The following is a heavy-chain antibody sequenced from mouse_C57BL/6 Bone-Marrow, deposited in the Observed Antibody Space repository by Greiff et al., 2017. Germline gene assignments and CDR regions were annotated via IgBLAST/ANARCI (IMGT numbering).Heavy chain of an antibody. J-gene: IGHJ3*01. D-gene: IGHD1-1*01. Sequence: QVQLQQPGAELVKPGASVKLSCKASGYTFTSYWMHWVKQRPGQGLEWIGMIHPNIGSTNYNEKFKSKATLTVDKSSSTAYMQLSSLTSEDSAVYYCARFGYYGSRGWFADWGQGTLVTVSA. CDR3: ARFGYYGSRGWFAD. CDR1: GYTFTSYW. CDR2: IHPNIGST. V-gene: IGHV1-64*01.